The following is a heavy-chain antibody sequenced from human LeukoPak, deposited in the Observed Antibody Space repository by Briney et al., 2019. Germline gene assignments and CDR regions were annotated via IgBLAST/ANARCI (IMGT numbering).Heavy chain of an antibody. V-gene: IGHV3-23*01. CDR2: ISGSAGST. J-gene: IGHJ4*02. Sequence: ETLSLTCAVYGGSFSVYYWIWIRQPPGKGLEWVSAISGSAGSTYYADSVKGRFTISRDNSKNMLYLQMNSLRAEDTAVYYCAKERSPVTDPYFDSWGQGTLVTVSS. CDR1: GGSFSVYY. CDR3: AKERSPVTDPYFDS. D-gene: IGHD4-11*01.